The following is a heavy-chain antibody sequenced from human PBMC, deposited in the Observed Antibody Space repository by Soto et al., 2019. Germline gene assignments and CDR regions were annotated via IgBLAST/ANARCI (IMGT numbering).Heavy chain of an antibody. CDR2: INGDGSYR. V-gene: IGHV3-74*01. J-gene: IGHJ4*02. D-gene: IGHD2-2*01. Sequence: GGSLRLSCAASGFTFSSYWMHWVRQAPGKGLVWVSRINGDGSYRGYADSVKGRFTISRDNARNTLYLQMNILRVEDTAVYYCARSLSTSPDYWGRGTLVTVSS. CDR1: GFTFSSYW. CDR3: ARSLSTSPDY.